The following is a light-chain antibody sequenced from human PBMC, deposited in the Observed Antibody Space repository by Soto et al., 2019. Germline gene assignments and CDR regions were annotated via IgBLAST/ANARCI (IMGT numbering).Light chain of an antibody. J-gene: IGKJ4*01. CDR2: DAS. CDR3: QQFKNYPHT. CDR1: QGISSA. Sequence: AIQLTQSPASLSASVGDRVTITCRASQGISSALAWYQQKPGKAPKLLIYDASSLESGVPSRFSGSGSGTDFALDILGLQPEDVATYYCQQFKNYPHTFGGGTKVEIK. V-gene: IGKV1D-13*01.